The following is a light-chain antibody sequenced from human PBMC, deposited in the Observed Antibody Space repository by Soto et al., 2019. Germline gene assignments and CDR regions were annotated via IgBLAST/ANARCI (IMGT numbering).Light chain of an antibody. CDR2: EVS. CDR3: SSYTTSNTLV. CDR1: SSDVGAYKH. V-gene: IGLV2-14*01. Sequence: QSALTQPASVSGSPGQSITISCTGTSSDVGAYKHVSWFQDHPGKAPKLMVYEVSNRPSGVSDRFAGSKSGNTASLTISGLRAEDEADYYCSSYTTSNTLVFGEGTKVTVL. J-gene: IGLJ2*01.